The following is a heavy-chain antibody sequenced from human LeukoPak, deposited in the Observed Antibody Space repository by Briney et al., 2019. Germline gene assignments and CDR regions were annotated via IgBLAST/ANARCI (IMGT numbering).Heavy chain of an antibody. Sequence: GASVKVSCKASGYTFTGYYMHWVRQAPGQGLEWMGWINPNSGNTGYAQKFQGRVTMTRNTSISTAYMELSSLRSEDTAVYYCASTSSGWLKYYYYYYGMDVWGQGTTVTVSS. J-gene: IGHJ6*02. D-gene: IGHD6-19*01. V-gene: IGHV1-8*02. CDR3: ASTSSGWLKYYYYYYGMDV. CDR1: GYTFTGYY. CDR2: INPNSGNT.